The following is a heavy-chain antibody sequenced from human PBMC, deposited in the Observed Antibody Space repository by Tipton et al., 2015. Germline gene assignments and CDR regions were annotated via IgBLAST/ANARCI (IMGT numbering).Heavy chain of an antibody. J-gene: IGHJ4*02. CDR1: GYTFTSYD. V-gene: IGHV1-8*01. Sequence: QVQLVQSGPEVKKPGASVKVSCKASGYTFTSYDINWVRQATGQGLEWMGWMNPKSGNTGYAQKFQGRVTMTRDTSISTAYMELSSLTSEDTAVYYCARHGEKYGSGGDCYPRSPDYWGQGTLVTVSS. CDR3: ARHGEKYGSGGDCYPRSPDY. CDR2: MNPKSGNT. D-gene: IGHD2-15*01.